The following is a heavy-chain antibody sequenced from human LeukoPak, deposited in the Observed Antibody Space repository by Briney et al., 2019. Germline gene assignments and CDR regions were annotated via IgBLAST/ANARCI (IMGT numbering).Heavy chain of an antibody. CDR2: ITPNSGGT. V-gene: IGHV1-2*06. CDR3: AREGGFRVASKGSYYFDY. J-gene: IGHJ4*02. Sequence: GASVKVSCKASGYTFTGYYMHWVRQAPGQGLEWMGRITPNSGGTNYAQKFQGRVTMTRDTSISTAYMELSRLRSDDTAVYYCAREGGFRVASKGSYYFDYWGQGTLVTVSS. CDR1: GYTFTGYY. D-gene: IGHD3-16*01.